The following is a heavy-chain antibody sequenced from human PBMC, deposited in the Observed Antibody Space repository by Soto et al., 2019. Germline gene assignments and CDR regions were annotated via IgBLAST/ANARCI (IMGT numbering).Heavy chain of an antibody. D-gene: IGHD2-2*01. J-gene: IGHJ3*02. Sequence: SETLSRTCTVSGGSISSYYWSWIRQPPGKGLEWIGYIYYSGSTNYNPSLKSRVTISVDTSKNQFSLKLSSVTAADTAVYYCARERGRYCSSTSCYASHDAFAIWGQGTMVTVSS. V-gene: IGHV4-59*12. CDR2: IYYSGST. CDR1: GGSISSYY. CDR3: ARERGRYCSSTSCYASHDAFAI.